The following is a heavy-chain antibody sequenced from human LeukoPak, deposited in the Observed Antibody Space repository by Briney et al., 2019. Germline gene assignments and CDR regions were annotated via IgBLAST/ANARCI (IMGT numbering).Heavy chain of an antibody. CDR2: INHSGST. D-gene: IGHD2-21*02. CDR3: ASGCGGDCRWAFDI. Sequence: KPSETLSLTCAVYGGSFSGYYWSWIRQPPGKGLEWIGEINHSGSTNYNPSLKSRVTISVDASKNQFSLKLSSVTAADTAVYYCASGCGGDCRWAFDIWGPGTMVTVSS. V-gene: IGHV4-34*01. J-gene: IGHJ3*02. CDR1: GGSFSGYY.